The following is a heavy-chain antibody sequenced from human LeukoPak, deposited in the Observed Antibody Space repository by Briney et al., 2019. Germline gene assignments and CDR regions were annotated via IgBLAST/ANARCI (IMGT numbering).Heavy chain of an antibody. CDR1: GYTFTSYG. V-gene: IGHV1-18*01. D-gene: IGHD3-22*01. CDR2: ISAYNGNT. CDR3: ARTPFQTYYYDSSGYYEGFYFDY. Sequence: ASVKVSFKASGYTFTSYGISWVRQAPGQGLEWMGWISAYNGNTNYAQKHPGRVTMTTDTSTSTAYMELRSLRSDDTAVYYCARTPFQTYYYDSSGYYEGFYFDYWGQGTLVTVSS. J-gene: IGHJ4*02.